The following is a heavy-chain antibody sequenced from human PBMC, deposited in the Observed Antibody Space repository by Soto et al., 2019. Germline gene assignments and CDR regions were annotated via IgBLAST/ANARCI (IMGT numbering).Heavy chain of an antibody. Sequence: QLQLQESGSGLVKPSQTLSLTCAVSGGSINSGGYSWSWIRQPPGKGLEWIGYIYHSGSTYYNPSLKSRVTISVDRSKNQFSLKLSSVTAADAAVYYCARVWFGELSWFDPWGQGTLVTVAS. V-gene: IGHV4-30-2*01. CDR1: GGSINSGGYS. D-gene: IGHD3-10*01. CDR2: IYHSGST. J-gene: IGHJ5*02. CDR3: ARVWFGELSWFDP.